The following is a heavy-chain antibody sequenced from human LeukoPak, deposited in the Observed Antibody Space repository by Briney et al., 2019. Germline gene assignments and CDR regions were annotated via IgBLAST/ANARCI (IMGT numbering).Heavy chain of an antibody. J-gene: IGHJ4*02. Sequence: PSGTLSLTCAVSGGSISSSNWWSWVRQPPGKGLEWIGEIYHSGSTNYNPSLKSRVTISVDKSKNQFSLKLSSVTAADTAVYYCASSRILWFGESSHFDYWGQGTLVTVSS. V-gene: IGHV4-4*02. CDR2: IYHSGST. CDR1: GGSISSSNW. CDR3: ASSRILWFGESSHFDY. D-gene: IGHD3-10*01.